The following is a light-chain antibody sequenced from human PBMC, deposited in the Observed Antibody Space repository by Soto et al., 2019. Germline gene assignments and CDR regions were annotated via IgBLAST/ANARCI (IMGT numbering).Light chain of an antibody. CDR1: SSNIGSNY. CDR2: RNN. Sequence: QSVLTQPPSASGTPGQRVTISCSGSSSNIGSNYVYWYQQLPGTAPKLLIYRNNERPSGVPDRFSGSKSCTSGSLAISGLRAEGGADYYCAAWDDSLSGVLFGGGTKLTVL. V-gene: IGLV1-47*01. J-gene: IGLJ2*01. CDR3: AAWDDSLSGVL.